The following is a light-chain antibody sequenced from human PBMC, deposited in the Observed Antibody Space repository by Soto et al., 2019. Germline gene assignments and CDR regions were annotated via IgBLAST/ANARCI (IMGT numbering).Light chain of an antibody. Sequence: QSALTQPASVSGSPGQSITISCTGTSSDVGGYNYVSWYQQHPGKAPKLMIYDVSNRPSGVSNRFSGSKSGNTASLTISGLQAEDEADYYCSSYTLRSTLYVFGTGTKVTVL. CDR2: DVS. CDR3: SSYTLRSTLYV. J-gene: IGLJ1*01. CDR1: SSDVGGYNY. V-gene: IGLV2-14*01.